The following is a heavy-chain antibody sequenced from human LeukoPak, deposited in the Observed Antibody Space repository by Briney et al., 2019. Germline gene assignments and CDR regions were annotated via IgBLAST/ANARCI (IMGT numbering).Heavy chain of an antibody. CDR2: MNPNSGNT. CDR1: GYTFTSYD. Sequence: ASVKVSCKASGYTFTSYDINWVRQTTGQGLEWMGWMNPNSGNTGYAQKFQGRVTMTRNTSISTAYMELSSLRSEDTAVYYCARSPSDILTGYYTVYFDYWGQGTLVTVSS. J-gene: IGHJ4*02. CDR3: ARSPSDILTGYYTVYFDY. V-gene: IGHV1-8*01. D-gene: IGHD3-9*01.